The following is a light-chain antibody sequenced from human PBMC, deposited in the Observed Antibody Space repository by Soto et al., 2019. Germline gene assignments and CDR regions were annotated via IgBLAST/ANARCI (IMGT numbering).Light chain of an antibody. CDR2: AAS. CDR3: QKYNSALYT. Sequence: DIQITQSPSSLSASVGDRVTITCRASQGISNYLAWYQQKPGKVPKLLIYAASTLQSEVPSRFSGSGSGTDFTLTISSLQPEDVATYYCQKYNSALYTFGPATKVDIK. J-gene: IGKJ3*01. CDR1: QGISNY. V-gene: IGKV1-27*01.